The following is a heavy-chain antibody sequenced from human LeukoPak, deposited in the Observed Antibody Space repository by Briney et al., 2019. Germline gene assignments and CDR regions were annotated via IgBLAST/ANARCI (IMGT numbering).Heavy chain of an antibody. CDR3: ARVYGSGRRGGY. D-gene: IGHD3-10*01. V-gene: IGHV4-4*07. J-gene: IGHJ4*02. CDR2: IYTSGST. Sequence: SETLSLTCPVSGGSISSYYWSWIRQPAGKGLEWIGRIYTSGSTNYNPSLESRVTISVDTSKNQFSLKLSSVTAADTAVYYCARVYGSGRRGGYWGQGTLVTVSS. CDR1: GGSISSYY.